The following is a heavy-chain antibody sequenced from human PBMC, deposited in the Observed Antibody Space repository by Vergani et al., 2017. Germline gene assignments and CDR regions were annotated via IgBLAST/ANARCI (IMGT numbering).Heavy chain of an antibody. CDR1: GDSVISTDYH. D-gene: IGHD2-15*01. V-gene: IGHV4-39*01. Sequence: QVQLQESGPGLVKPSETLSLTCTVSGDSVISTDYHWGSIRQPPGKGLEWIGSMDYCGSTSYNPSLESRISISFETPKNQFSLMLTSVIAADTAVYYCASKRGACRAAYCHSYDFWGPGTLVGVSS. J-gene: IGHJ4*02. CDR3: ASKRGACRAAYCHSYDF. CDR2: MDYCGST.